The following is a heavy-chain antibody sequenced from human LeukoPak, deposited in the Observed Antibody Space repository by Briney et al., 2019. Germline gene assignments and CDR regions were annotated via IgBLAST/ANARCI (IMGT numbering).Heavy chain of an antibody. CDR3: ANDHIVFNSGDYYLGAFDI. Sequence: GGSLRLSCEASGFTFSSCALSWVRQALGKGLEWVSAISGGGGKTWYADSVKGRFTISRDNSKNTLYLQMNSLRAEDTALYYCANDHIVFNSGDYYLGAFDIWGQGAMVTVSS. CDR1: GFTFSSCA. CDR2: ISGGGGKT. D-gene: IGHD2-21*02. J-gene: IGHJ3*02. V-gene: IGHV3-23*01.